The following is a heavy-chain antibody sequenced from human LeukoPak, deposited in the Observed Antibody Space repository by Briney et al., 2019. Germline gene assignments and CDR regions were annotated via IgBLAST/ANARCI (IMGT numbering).Heavy chain of an antibody. J-gene: IGHJ3*01. CDR3: ARRSVADTTGAGFDL. V-gene: IGHV5-51*01. CDR2: IYPIASDP. D-gene: IGHD4/OR15-4a*01. Sequence: HGESCHSPALSLGSPSAVVGTAGAGKMTAKGLEWVGKIYPIASDPTYNPSFKGQVTISADSATGTAYLHGSRLQASDTAIYYCARRSVADTTGAGFDLCGQGTLATVSS. CDR1: GSPSAVVG.